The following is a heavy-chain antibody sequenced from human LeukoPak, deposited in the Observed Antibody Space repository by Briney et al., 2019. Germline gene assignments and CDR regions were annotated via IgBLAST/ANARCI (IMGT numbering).Heavy chain of an antibody. J-gene: IGHJ5*02. CDR2: IYYSGST. D-gene: IGHD3-3*01. V-gene: IGHV4-31*03. CDR3: ARVLRGPYYDFWSGYYYWFDP. Sequence: SQTLSLTCTVSGGSISSGGYYWSWIRQHPGKGLEWIGYIYYSGSTYYNPSLKSRVTISVDTSKNQFSLKLSSVTAADTAVYYCARVLRGPYYDFWSGYYYWFDPWGQGTLVTVSS. CDR1: GGSISSGGYY.